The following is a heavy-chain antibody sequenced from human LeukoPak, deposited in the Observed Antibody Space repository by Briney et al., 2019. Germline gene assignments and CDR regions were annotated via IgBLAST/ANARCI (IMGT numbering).Heavy chain of an antibody. CDR1: GFTFSSYV. J-gene: IGHJ3*02. CDR2: ISYDGSNK. Sequence: GRSLRLSCAASGFTFSSYVMHWVRQAPGKGLEWVAVISYDGSNKYYADSVKGRFTISRDNSKNTLYLQMNSLRAEDTAVYYCARNGGTGGDAFDIWGQGTMVTVSS. CDR3: ARNGGTGGDAFDI. V-gene: IGHV3-30-3*01. D-gene: IGHD4-23*01.